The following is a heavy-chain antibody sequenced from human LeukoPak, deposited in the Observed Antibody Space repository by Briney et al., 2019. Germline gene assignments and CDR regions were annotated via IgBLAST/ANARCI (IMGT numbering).Heavy chain of an antibody. J-gene: IGHJ6*03. CDR2: IKQDGSEK. V-gene: IGHV3-7*01. Sequence: PGGSLRLSCAASGFTFSSYWMSWVRQAPGKGLEWVANIKQDGSEKYYVDSVKGRFTISRDNAKNSLYLQMNSLRAEDTAVYYCARDASHSSGWYSYYYYYYMDVWGKGTTVTVSS. CDR1: GFTFSSYW. CDR3: ARDASHSSGWYSYYYYYYMDV. D-gene: IGHD6-19*01.